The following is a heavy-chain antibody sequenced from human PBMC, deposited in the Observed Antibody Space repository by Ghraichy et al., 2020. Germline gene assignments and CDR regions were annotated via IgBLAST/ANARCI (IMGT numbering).Heavy chain of an antibody. CDR2: LNTGTDDT. D-gene: IGHD3-10*01. CDR3: ARGHAYGFREFYFYSDL. V-gene: IGHV1-3*04. Sequence: ASVKVSCKASGYTFLNYAIYWVRQAPGQGLQWLGWLNTGTDDTKYSEKFQGRLAVFRNTSATTAYMELSSLRFEDTAVYYCARGHAYGFREFYFYSDLWGQGTLVTVAS. J-gene: IGHJ4*02. CDR1: GYTFLNYA.